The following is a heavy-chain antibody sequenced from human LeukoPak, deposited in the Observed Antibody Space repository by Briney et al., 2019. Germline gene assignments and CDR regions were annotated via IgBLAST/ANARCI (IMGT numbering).Heavy chain of an antibody. CDR2: ISGSGGST. Sequence: GGSLRLSCAASGFTFSSYGMSWVRQAPGKGLEWVSGISGSGGSTYYADSVKGRFTISRDNSKTRLYLQMNSLSAEDTAVYYCAKADYGSGNYYIYFDSWGQGTLVTVSS. D-gene: IGHD3-10*01. CDR1: GFTFSSYG. V-gene: IGHV3-23*01. CDR3: AKADYGSGNYYIYFDS. J-gene: IGHJ4*02.